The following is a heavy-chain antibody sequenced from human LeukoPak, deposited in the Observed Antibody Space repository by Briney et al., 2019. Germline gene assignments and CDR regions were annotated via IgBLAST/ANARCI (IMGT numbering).Heavy chain of an antibody. Sequence: SETLSLTCAVYGGSFSGYYWSWIRQPPGKGLEWIGYIYYSGSTYYNPSLKSRVTISVDTSKNQFSLKLSSVTAADTAVYYCARADGYSSSYYFDYWGQGTLVTVSS. CDR1: GGSFSGYY. V-gene: IGHV4-30-4*08. D-gene: IGHD6-13*01. J-gene: IGHJ4*02. CDR2: IYYSGST. CDR3: ARADGYSSSYYFDY.